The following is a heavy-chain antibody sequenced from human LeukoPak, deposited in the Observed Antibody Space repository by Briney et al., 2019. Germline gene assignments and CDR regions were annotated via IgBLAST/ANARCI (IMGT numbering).Heavy chain of an antibody. V-gene: IGHV3-7*01. CDR3: ATAGNGFGY. CDR1: GFTFSTNW. J-gene: IGHJ4*02. D-gene: IGHD2-8*01. CDR2: IKQDGSEK. Sequence: GGSLRLSCAASGFTFSTNWMSWVRQAPGKGLEWVANIKQDGSEKNYVDSVKGRFTISRDNAKSSLYLQMNSLRVEDTAVYYCATAGNGFGYWGQGALVTVSS.